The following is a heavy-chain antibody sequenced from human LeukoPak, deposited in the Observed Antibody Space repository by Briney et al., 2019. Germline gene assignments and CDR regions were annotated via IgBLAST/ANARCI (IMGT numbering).Heavy chain of an antibody. J-gene: IGHJ4*02. CDR2: MNPNSGNT. V-gene: IGHV1-8*03. D-gene: IGHD2-2*01. CDR3: ARGAQPHLDY. Sequence: ASVRVSCKASGYTFTSYDINWVRQATGQGLEWMGWMNPNSGNTGYAQKFQGRVTITRNTSISTAYMGLSSLRSEDTAVYYCARGAQPHLDYWGQGTLVTVSS. CDR1: GYTFTSYD.